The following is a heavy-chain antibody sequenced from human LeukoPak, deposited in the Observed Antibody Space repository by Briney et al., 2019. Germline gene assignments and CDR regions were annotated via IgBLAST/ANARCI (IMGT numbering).Heavy chain of an antibody. V-gene: IGHV4-59*01. CDR2: YHCGNT. CDR1: GASISSDC. D-gene: IGHD6-19*01. CDR3: ARGQGWLPDH. J-gene: IGHJ4*02. Sequence: SETLSLTCTVSGASISSDCWIWIRQAPGKGPEWIGYHCGNTDYNPSLKSRVSISVDTSKNQLSLKLNSISTADTAVYYCARGQGWLPDHWGQGSLVTVSS.